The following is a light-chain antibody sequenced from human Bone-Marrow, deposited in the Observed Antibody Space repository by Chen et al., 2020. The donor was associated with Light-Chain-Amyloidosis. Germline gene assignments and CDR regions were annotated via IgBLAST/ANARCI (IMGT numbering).Light chain of an antibody. V-gene: IGLV3-1*01. CDR3: QTWGSNTVV. CDR2: HDD. J-gene: IGLJ2*01. Sequence: SYELTQAPSVSVSPGQTAMITCSGNQMGDKFVFWYQQRPAQSPVVVIYHDDKRPSGFPERFSGSNSGNTATLSVGGTQTVDEGDYYCQTWGSNTVVFGGGTRLTVL. CDR1: QMGDKF.